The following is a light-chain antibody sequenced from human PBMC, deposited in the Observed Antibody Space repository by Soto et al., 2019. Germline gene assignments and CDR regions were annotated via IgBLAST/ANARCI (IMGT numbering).Light chain of an antibody. CDR2: DVS. Sequence: DVQMTQSPSTLSASVGDRVTVTCRASQTVSPWLAWYQQKPGKAPKLLIYDVSNLKSGVPSRISGSGSGAEFTLTISNLQPDDFATYFCQQYDSFPWTFGQGPKVDI. V-gene: IGKV1-5*01. J-gene: IGKJ1*01. CDR1: QTVSPW. CDR3: QQYDSFPWT.